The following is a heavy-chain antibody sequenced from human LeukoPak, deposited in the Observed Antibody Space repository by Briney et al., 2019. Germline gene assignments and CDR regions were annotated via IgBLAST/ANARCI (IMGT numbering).Heavy chain of an antibody. CDR1: GFTFFTYW. CDR3: TRDLEY. Sequence: PGGSLRLSCAASGFTFFTYWMTWVRQAPGKGLEWVANIKQDGSETYYMGSVKGRFTISRDNAKNSLYLQMNSLRAEDTAVYYCTRDLEYWGQGTLVTVSS. J-gene: IGHJ4*02. D-gene: IGHD3-3*01. V-gene: IGHV3-7*01. CDR2: IKQDGSET.